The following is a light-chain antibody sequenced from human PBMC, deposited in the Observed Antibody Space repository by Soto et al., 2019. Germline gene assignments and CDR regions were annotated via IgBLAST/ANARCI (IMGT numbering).Light chain of an antibody. V-gene: IGKV3-11*01. CDR3: QQRADWPIT. CDR2: DAS. CDR1: QYITIY. Sequence: EIVFAQSPATLSLSPGERATLSCRASQYITIYLAWYQQKPGQAPRLLIYDASNRDTGIPARFSGSGSGTDFTLTISSLEPDDFSVYYCQQRADWPITFGQGTRLEIK. J-gene: IGKJ5*01.